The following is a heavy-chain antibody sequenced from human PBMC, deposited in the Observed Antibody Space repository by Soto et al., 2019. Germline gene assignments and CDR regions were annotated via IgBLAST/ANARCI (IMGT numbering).Heavy chain of an antibody. J-gene: IGHJ5*02. V-gene: IGHV3-20*04. CDR2: INWNGGST. D-gene: IGHD2-2*01. CDR3: ARDCCSTSCPSWFDP. Sequence: GGSLRLSCAASGFTFDDYGMSWVRQAPGKGLEWVSGINWNGGSTGYADSVKGRFTISRDNAKNSLYVQMNSLRAEDTALYYCARDCCSTSCPSWFDPWGQGTLDTVSS. CDR1: GFTFDDYG.